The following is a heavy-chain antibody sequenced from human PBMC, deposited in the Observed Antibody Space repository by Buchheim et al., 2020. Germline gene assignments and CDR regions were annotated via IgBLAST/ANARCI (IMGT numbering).Heavy chain of an antibody. Sequence: QVQLVQSGAEVKKPGSSVKVSCKASGGTFSSYAISWVRQAPGQGLEWMGGIIPIFGTANYAQQFQGRVTITADKSTSTAYMELSSLRSEDTAVYYCARGCSSTSCYTKDYYYYMDVWGKGTT. CDR3: ARGCSSTSCYTKDYYYYMDV. CDR1: GGTFSSYA. V-gene: IGHV1-69*06. J-gene: IGHJ6*03. D-gene: IGHD2-2*02. CDR2: IIPIFGTA.